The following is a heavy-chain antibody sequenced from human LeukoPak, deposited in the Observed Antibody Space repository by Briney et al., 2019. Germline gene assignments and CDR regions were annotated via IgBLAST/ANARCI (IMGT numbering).Heavy chain of an antibody. Sequence: AGGSLRLSCAASGFTFSTYCMHWVRQAPGKGPMWVSRICPDGTVTNYADSVKARFIISRDNARNTVYLQMNSLRVGATAVYDCVRDFRSADYWGQGTLVTVSS. J-gene: IGHJ4*02. V-gene: IGHV3-74*01. CDR1: GFTFSTYC. CDR2: ICPDGTVT. CDR3: VRDFRSADY.